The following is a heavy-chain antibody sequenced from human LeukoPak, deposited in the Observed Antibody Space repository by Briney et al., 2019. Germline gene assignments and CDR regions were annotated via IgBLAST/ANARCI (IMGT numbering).Heavy chain of an antibody. CDR2: IYHSGST. D-gene: IGHD3-10*01. Sequence: PSETLSLTCAVSGGSISSSNWWSWVRQPPGKGLEWIGEIYHSGSTYYNPSLKSRVTISVDTSKNQFSLKLSSVTAADTAVYYCARDRAGYYGSGSFDYWGQGTLVTVSS. V-gene: IGHV4-4*02. J-gene: IGHJ4*02. CDR1: GGSISSSNW. CDR3: ARDRAGYYGSGSFDY.